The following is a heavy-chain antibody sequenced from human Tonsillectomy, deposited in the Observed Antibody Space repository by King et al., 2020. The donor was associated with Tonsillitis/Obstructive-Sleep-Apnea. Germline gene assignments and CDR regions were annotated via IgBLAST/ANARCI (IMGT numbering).Heavy chain of an antibody. D-gene: IGHD1-14*01. V-gene: IGHV5-51*01. CDR2: IYPGDSDT. Sequence: VQLVDSGAEVKKPGESLKISCKGSGYSFTSYWIGWVRQMPGKGLEWMGIIYPGDSDTRYSPSFQGQVTISADKSISTAYLQWSSLKASDTAMHYCARPTGGSKGTKTNDYYYYMDVWGKGTTVTVSS. CDR1: GYSFTSYW. J-gene: IGHJ6*03. CDR3: ARPTGGSKGTKTNDYYYYMDV.